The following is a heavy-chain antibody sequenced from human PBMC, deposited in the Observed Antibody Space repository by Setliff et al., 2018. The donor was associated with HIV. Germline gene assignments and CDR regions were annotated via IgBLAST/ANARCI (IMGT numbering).Heavy chain of an antibody. CDR3: ATSAAGSDAFEI. Sequence: SETLSLTCAVSGVSISSVTFSWSWIRQHPGKGLEWIGYIFHSGNNYYKPSLKSRAMISVDASKNQFPLNLSSVTAADTAVYYCATSAAGSDAFEIWGQGTMVTVSS. CDR1: GVSISSVTFS. D-gene: IGHD6-19*01. J-gene: IGHJ3*02. V-gene: IGHV4-31*11. CDR2: IFHSGNN.